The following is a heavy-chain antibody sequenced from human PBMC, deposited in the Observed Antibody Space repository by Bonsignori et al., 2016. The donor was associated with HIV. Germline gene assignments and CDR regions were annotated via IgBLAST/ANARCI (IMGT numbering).Heavy chain of an antibody. V-gene: IGHV4-59*01. CDR2: IYYSGST. Sequence: WIRQPPGKGLEWIGYIYYSGSTNHNPSLKSRVTISVDTSKNQFSLKLSSVTAADTAVYYCARGGGGDYTGRFDYWGQGTLVTVSS. D-gene: IGHD4-17*01. CDR3: ARGGGGDYTGRFDY. J-gene: IGHJ4*02.